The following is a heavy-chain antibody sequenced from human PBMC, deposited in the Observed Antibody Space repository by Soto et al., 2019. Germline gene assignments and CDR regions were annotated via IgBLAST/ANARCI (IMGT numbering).Heavy chain of an antibody. J-gene: IGHJ2*01. CDR3: AKRRGQQLENWQFDV. V-gene: IGHV3-23*01. CDR1: GFSFSDRA. Sequence: EVQLLESGGGLVHPGGSLRLSCVASGFSFSDRAMAWVRQAPGKGLEWVADISSDGGGTFYADSVKGRFTISRDNVKKTVHLQMNRLRDEDTATYYCAKRRGQQLENWQFDVWGRGSLVSVAS. CDR2: ISSDGGGT. D-gene: IGHD1-1*01.